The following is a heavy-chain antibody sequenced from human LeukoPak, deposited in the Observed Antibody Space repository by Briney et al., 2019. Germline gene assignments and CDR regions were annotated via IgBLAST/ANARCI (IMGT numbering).Heavy chain of an antibody. CDR1: GFTFSSYG. D-gene: IGHD3-10*01. Sequence: PGGSLRLSCAASGFTFSSYGMHWVRQAPGKGLEWVAIISYDGSKKYYGDSVTGRFTISRDNSKNTLYLQMNSLRAEDTAVYYCAKAYYGSGSPLDWFDPWGQGTLVTVSS. CDR2: ISYDGSKK. V-gene: IGHV3-30*18. CDR3: AKAYYGSGSPLDWFDP. J-gene: IGHJ5*02.